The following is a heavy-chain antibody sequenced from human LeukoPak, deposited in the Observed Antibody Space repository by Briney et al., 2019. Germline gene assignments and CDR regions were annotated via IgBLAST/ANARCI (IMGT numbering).Heavy chain of an antibody. Sequence: GSLRLSCAASGFTFSSYWMHWVRQAPGKGLVWVSRINSDGSSTSYADSVKGRFTISRDNAKNTLYLQMNSLRAEDTAVYYCARGRSLSGSYFRSGYGMDVWGQGTTVTVSS. J-gene: IGHJ6*02. CDR2: INSDGSST. CDR3: ARGRSLSGSYFRSGYGMDV. CDR1: GFTFSSYW. D-gene: IGHD1-26*01. V-gene: IGHV3-74*01.